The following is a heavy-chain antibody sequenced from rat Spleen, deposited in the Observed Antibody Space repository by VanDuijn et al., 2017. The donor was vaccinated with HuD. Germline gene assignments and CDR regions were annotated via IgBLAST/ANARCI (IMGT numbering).Heavy chain of an antibody. J-gene: IGHJ1*01. D-gene: IGHD1-6*01. CDR1: GYSITSNY. V-gene: IGHV3-1*01. CDR3: ARAGYSTDYRNWYFDF. CDR2: INYGGYT. Sequence: EVQFQESGPGLVKPSQSLSLTCSVTGYSITSNYWAWIRKFPGNKMEWLGYINYGGYTGYNPSLKSRISITRDTSKNQFFLQLNSVTTEDTATYYCARAGYSTDYRNWYFDFWGPGTMVTVSS.